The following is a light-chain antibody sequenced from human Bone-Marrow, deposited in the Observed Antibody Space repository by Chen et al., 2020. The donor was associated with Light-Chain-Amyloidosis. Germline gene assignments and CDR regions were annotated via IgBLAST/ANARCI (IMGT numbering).Light chain of an antibody. CDR3: SSYTSSSTLVV. Sequence: QSALTHPASVSGSPGQPTTISCTGTSSDVGGYNYVSWYQQHPGKAPKLMIYDVSNRPSGVSNRFSGSKSGNTASLTISGLQAEDEADYYCSSYTSSSTLVVFGGGTKLTVL. CDR2: DVS. J-gene: IGLJ2*01. CDR1: SSDVGGYNY. V-gene: IGLV2-14*03.